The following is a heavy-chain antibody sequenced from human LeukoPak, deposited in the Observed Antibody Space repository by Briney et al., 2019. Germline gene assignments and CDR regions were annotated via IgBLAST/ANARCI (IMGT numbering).Heavy chain of an antibody. CDR3: EITTVTTGFDY. CDR2: ISAYNGNT. Sequence: ASVKVSFKASGYTFTSYGISWVRQAPGQGLEWMGWISAYNGNTNYAQKLQGRVTMTTDTSTSTAYMELRSLRSDDTAVYYCEITTVTTGFDYWGQGTLVTVSS. J-gene: IGHJ4*02. V-gene: IGHV1-18*01. CDR1: GYTFTSYG. D-gene: IGHD4-17*01.